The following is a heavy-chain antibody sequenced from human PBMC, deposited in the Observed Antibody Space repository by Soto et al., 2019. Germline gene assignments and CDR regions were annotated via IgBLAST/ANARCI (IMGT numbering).Heavy chain of an antibody. CDR1: GFTFSNYG. Sequence: QVQLVESGGGVVQPGRSLRLSCAASGFTFSNYGMHWVRQAPGKGLEWVSAISGSGGSTYYADSVKGRFTISRDNSKNTLYLQMNSLRAEDTAVYYCARVAKIQLWYYFDYWGQGTLVTVSS. CDR2: ISGSGGST. CDR3: ARVAKIQLWYYFDY. V-gene: IGHV3-NL1*01. D-gene: IGHD5-18*01. J-gene: IGHJ4*02.